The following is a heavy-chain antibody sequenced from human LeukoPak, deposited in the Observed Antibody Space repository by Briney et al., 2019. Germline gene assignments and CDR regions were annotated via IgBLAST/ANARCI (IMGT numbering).Heavy chain of an antibody. CDR3: ARGNMVRGVIYAFDI. D-gene: IGHD3-10*01. Sequence: GGSLRLPCAASGFTFDDYTMHWVRQAPGKGLEWVSLISWDGGSTYYADSVKGRFTISRDNAKNSLYLQMNSLRAEDTALYHCARGNMVRGVIYAFDIWGQGTMVTVSS. CDR1: GFTFDDYT. V-gene: IGHV3-43*01. CDR2: ISWDGGST. J-gene: IGHJ3*02.